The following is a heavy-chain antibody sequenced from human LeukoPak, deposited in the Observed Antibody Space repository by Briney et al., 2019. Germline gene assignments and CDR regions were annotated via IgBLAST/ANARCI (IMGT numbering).Heavy chain of an antibody. Sequence: PGGSLRLSCAASGFTFSTYWMSWVRQPPGKGLEWVANIKNDGSEKYYVDSVKGRSTISRDNAKNSLFLQMNSLRAEDTAVYYCARVGTAEGTLEDHWGQGTLVTVSS. J-gene: IGHJ4*02. CDR1: GFTFSTYW. CDR2: IKNDGSEK. CDR3: ARVGTAEGTLEDH. V-gene: IGHV3-7*01. D-gene: IGHD1-7*01.